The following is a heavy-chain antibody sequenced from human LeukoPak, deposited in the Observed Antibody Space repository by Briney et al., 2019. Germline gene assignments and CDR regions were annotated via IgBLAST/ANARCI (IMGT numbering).Heavy chain of an antibody. V-gene: IGHV4-59*12. Sequence: SETLSLTCTVSGGSISSYYWSWIRQPPGKGLEWIGYIYHSGSTYYNPSLKSRVTISVDGSKNQFSLKLSSVTAADTAVYYGARDLTGLDYWGQGTLVTVSS. CDR3: ARDLTGLDY. J-gene: IGHJ4*02. CDR2: IYHSGST. CDR1: GGSISSYY.